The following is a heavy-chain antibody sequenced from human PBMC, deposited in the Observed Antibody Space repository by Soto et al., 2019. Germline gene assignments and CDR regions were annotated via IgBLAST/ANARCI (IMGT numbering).Heavy chain of an antibody. D-gene: IGHD3-22*01. V-gene: IGHV4-30-2*01. J-gene: IGHJ4*02. CDR3: ARDSRSGYYFDN. CDR2: TYHSGGA. Sequence: QLQLQESGSGLVKPSQTLSLTCVVSGDSISSGGYSWNWIRQPPGKGLEWIGNTYHSGGALYNPSLDSRVTISVDKSKNHFSLRLTSVTAADTAVYYCARDSRSGYYFDNWGQGTPVTVSS. CDR1: GDSISSGGYS.